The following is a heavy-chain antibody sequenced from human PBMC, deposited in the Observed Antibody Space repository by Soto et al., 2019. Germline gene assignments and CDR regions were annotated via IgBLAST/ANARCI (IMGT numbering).Heavy chain of an antibody. CDR3: ARRYSYGYRFDY. CDR1: GGSFSGYY. J-gene: IGHJ4*02. D-gene: IGHD5-18*01. CDR2: INHSGST. V-gene: IGHV4-34*01. Sequence: SETLSLTCAVYGGSFSGYYWSWIRQPPGKGLEWIGEINHSGSTNYNPSLRSRVTISVDTSKNQFSLKLSSVTAADTAVYYCARRYSYGYRFDYWGQGTLVTVSS.